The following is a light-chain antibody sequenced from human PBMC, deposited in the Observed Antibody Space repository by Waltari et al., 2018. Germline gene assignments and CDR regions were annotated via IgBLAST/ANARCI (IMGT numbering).Light chain of an antibody. Sequence: QLVLTQSPSASASLGASIKLTFTLSSGHSSNVIAWLQQQPEKGPRYLMKVNSDGSHTRGNEIPDRFSGSSSGAERYLTISSLQSEDEADYYCQTGGHGTWVFGGGTKLTVL. CDR3: QTGGHGTWV. J-gene: IGLJ3*02. CDR2: VNSDGSH. CDR1: SGHSSNV. V-gene: IGLV4-69*01.